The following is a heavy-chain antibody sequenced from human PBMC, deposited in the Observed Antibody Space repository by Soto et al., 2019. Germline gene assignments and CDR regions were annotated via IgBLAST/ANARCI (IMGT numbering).Heavy chain of an antibody. CDR2: IYYSGST. V-gene: IGHV4-31*03. Sequence: QVQLQESGPGLVKPSQTLSLTCTVSGGSISSGGYYWSWIRQHPGKGLEWIGYIYYSGSTYYNPSLKSRFTISVDTSKNQFSLKLSSVTAADTAVYYCARGRLWSPAGMDVWGQGTTVTVSS. D-gene: IGHD2-8*02. CDR1: GGSISSGGYY. J-gene: IGHJ6*02. CDR3: ARGRLWSPAGMDV.